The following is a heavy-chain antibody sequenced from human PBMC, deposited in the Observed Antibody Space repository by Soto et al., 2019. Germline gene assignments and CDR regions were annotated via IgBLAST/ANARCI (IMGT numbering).Heavy chain of an antibody. CDR1: GGSISSSSYY. D-gene: IGHD6-19*01. Sequence: SETLSLTCTVSGGSISSSSYYWGWIRQPPGKGLEWIGSIYYSGSTYYNPSLKSRVTISVDTSKNQFSLKLSSVTAADTAVYYCARWRAVARYGMDVWGQGTTVTVYS. J-gene: IGHJ6*02. CDR3: ARWRAVARYGMDV. V-gene: IGHV4-39*01. CDR2: IYYSGST.